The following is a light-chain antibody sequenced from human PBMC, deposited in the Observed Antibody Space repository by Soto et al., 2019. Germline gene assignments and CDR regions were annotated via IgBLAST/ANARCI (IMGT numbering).Light chain of an antibody. CDR2: EGS. J-gene: IGLJ1*01. V-gene: IGLV2-23*01. CDR3: CSYAGGYV. Sequence: QSVLTQPASLSGSPGQSITISCTGTSSDVGSYNLVSWYQQHPGKAPKLMIYEGSKRPSGVSNRFSGSKSGNTASLTISGLQAEDEADYYCCSYAGGYVFGTGTQLTVL. CDR1: SSDVGSYNL.